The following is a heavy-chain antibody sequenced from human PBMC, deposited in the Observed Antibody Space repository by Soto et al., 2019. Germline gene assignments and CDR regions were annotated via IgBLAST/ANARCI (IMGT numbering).Heavy chain of an antibody. CDR3: AKDPTNLYYFDY. CDR2: ISGSGGST. CDR1: GFTFSTYA. J-gene: IGHJ4*02. V-gene: IGHV3-23*01. Sequence: EVQLLESGGGLVQPGGSLRLSCAASGFTFSTYAMSWVRQAPGKGLEWVSAISGSGGSTYYADSVKGRFTISRDNSKNTLYLQMNSLRAEDTAVYYCAKDPTNLYYFDYWGQGTLVTVSS. D-gene: IGHD1-1*01.